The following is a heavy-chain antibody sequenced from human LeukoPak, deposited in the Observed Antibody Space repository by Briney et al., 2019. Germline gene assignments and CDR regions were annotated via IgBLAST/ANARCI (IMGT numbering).Heavy chain of an antibody. CDR1: GFTVSNYG. V-gene: IGHV3-21*04. CDR3: AKSNGYGLIDI. CDR2: ISSDSSYI. D-gene: IGHD3-22*01. J-gene: IGHJ3*02. Sequence: PGGSLRLSCAASGFTVSNYGMTWVRQAPGKGLAWISSISSDSSYIHYADSLEGRFTISRDNAKNSLYLQMNSLRAEDTAVYYCAKSNGYGLIDIWGQGTMVTVSS.